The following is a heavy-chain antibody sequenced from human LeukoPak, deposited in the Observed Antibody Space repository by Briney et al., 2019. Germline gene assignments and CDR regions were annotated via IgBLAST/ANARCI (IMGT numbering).Heavy chain of an antibody. CDR3: ARDVHCSSTSCSDWYFDL. CDR2: ISSSSSTI. D-gene: IGHD2-2*01. J-gene: IGHJ2*01. V-gene: IGHV3-48*01. Sequence: GSLRLSCAASGFTFSSYSMNWVRQAPGKGLEWVSYISSSSSTIYYADSVKGRFTISRDNAKNSLYLQMNSLRAEDTAVYYCARDVHCSSTSCSDWYFDLWGRGTLVTVSS. CDR1: GFTFSSYS.